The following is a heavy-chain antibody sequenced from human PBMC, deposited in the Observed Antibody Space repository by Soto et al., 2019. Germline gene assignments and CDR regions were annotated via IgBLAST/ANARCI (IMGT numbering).Heavy chain of an antibody. CDR2: FSLSGTT. V-gene: IGHV4-4*07. D-gene: IGHD2-8*02. CDR3: ARGMTPPGAPAWYYFDS. J-gene: IGHJ4*02. Sequence: SETLSLTCTVSGASITGGSYWSWIRQPAGKGLEWIGRFSLSGTTNYNPSLRSRVTMSADVSKNQFSLRLTSVTAADTALYYCARGMTPPGAPAWYYFDSWGQGTLVTVSS. CDR1: GASITGGSY.